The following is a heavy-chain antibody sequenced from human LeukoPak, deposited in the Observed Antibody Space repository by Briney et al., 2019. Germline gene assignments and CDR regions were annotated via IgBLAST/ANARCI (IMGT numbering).Heavy chain of an antibody. CDR1: GGTISSYA. Sequence: GASVKVSCKASGGTISSYAINWVRQVPGQGLEWMGGIIPIFGTANYAQKFQGRVTITTDESTSTAYMELSSLRSEDTAVYYCARVVPSSIAARPQDNWFDPWGQGTLVTVSS. CDR2: IIPIFGTA. J-gene: IGHJ5*02. CDR3: ARVVPSSIAARPQDNWFDP. D-gene: IGHD6-6*01. V-gene: IGHV1-69*05.